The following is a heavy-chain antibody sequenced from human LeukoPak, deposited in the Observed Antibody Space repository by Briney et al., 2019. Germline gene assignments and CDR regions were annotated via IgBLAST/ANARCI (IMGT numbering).Heavy chain of an antibody. Sequence: SETLSLTCTVSGGSISSYCWSWIRQPAGKGLEWIGRIYTSGSTNYNPSLKSRVTMSVDTSKNQFSLKLSSVTAADTAVYYCARDRVAGILGYCSSTSCYSYGMDVWGQGTTVTVSS. D-gene: IGHD2-2*01. V-gene: IGHV4-4*07. J-gene: IGHJ6*02. CDR1: GGSISSYC. CDR2: IYTSGST. CDR3: ARDRVAGILGYCSSTSCYSYGMDV.